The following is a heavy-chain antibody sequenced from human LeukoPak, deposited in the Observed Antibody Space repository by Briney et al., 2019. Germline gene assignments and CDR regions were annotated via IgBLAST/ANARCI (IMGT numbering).Heavy chain of an antibody. CDR3: ASAIVVVTAIPGWFDP. Sequence: VASVKVSCKASGGTFSSYAISWVRQAPGQGLEWMGGIIPIFGTANYAQKFQGRVTITTDESTSTAYMELSRLRSEDTAVYYCASAIVVVTAIPGWFDPWGQGTLVTVSS. V-gene: IGHV1-69*05. D-gene: IGHD2-21*02. CDR2: IIPIFGTA. CDR1: GGTFSSYA. J-gene: IGHJ5*02.